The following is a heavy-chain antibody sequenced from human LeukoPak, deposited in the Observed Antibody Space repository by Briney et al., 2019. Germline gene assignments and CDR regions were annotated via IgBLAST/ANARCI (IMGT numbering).Heavy chain of an antibody. CDR1: GGSISSTSYY. CDR3: ARAGAAAGMGY. V-gene: IGHV4-39*07. Sequence: PSETLSLTCTVSGGSISSTSYYWGWIRQPPGKGLEWIGSISYSGSTYYNPSLRSRVTISVDTSKNQFSLKLSSVTAADTAVYCARAGAAAGMGYWGQGTLVTVSS. J-gene: IGHJ4*02. CDR2: ISYSGST. D-gene: IGHD6-13*01.